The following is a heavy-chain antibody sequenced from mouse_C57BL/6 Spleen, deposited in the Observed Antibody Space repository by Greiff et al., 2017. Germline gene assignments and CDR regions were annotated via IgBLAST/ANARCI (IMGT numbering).Heavy chain of an antibody. CDR1: GYTFTSYW. D-gene: IGHD1-1*01. V-gene: IGHV1-53*01. Sequence: QVQLQQPGTELVKPGASVKLSCKASGYTFTSYWMHWVKQRPGQGLEWIGNINPCNGGTNYNEKFKSKATLTVDKSSSTAYMQLSSLTSEDSAVHYFARGGGYYYGSAAYWGQGTLVTVSA. CDR2: INPCNGGT. J-gene: IGHJ3*01. CDR3: ARGGGYYYGSAAY.